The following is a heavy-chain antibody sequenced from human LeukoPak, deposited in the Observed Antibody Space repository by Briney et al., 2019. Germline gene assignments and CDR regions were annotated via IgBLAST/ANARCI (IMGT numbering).Heavy chain of an antibody. CDR1: GYSFTSYW. CDR3: ARTYHYDSSGYYPFYY. D-gene: IGHD3-22*01. CDR2: IYPGDSDI. V-gene: IGHV5-51*01. Sequence: GESLKISCKGSGYSFTSYWIGWVRQMPGKGLEWMGIIYPGDSDIRYSPSFQGQVTISADKSISTAYLQWSSLKASDTAIYYCARTYHYDSSGYYPFYYWGQGTLVTVSS. J-gene: IGHJ4*02.